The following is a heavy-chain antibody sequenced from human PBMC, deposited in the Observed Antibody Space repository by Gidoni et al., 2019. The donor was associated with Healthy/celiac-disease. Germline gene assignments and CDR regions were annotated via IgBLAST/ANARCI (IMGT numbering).Heavy chain of an antibody. V-gene: IGHV3-23*01. Sequence: EVQLLESGGGLVQPGGSLRLSCAASGFTFSSYAMSWVRQAPGTGLEGGSAISGSGGSTYYADSVKGRFTISRDNSKNTLYLQMNSLRAEDTAVYYCAKMGDDDGIGFDPWGQGTLVTVSS. CDR1: GFTFSSYA. D-gene: IGHD3-16*01. CDR2: ISGSGGST. J-gene: IGHJ5*02. CDR3: AKMGDDDGIGFDP.